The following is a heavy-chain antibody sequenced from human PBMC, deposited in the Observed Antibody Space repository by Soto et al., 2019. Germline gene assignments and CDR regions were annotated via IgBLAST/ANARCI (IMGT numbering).Heavy chain of an antibody. Sequence: GGSLRLSCAASGFTFSSYGMHWVRQAPGKGLEWVAVISYDGSNKYYADSVKGRFTISRDNSKYTLYLQMNSLRAEDTAVYYCAKYGSSGRRQAKARYYYYGMDVWGQGTTVTVSS. CDR1: GFTFSSYG. D-gene: IGHD6-19*01. V-gene: IGHV3-30*18. CDR2: ISYDGSNK. J-gene: IGHJ6*02. CDR3: AKYGSSGRRQAKARYYYYGMDV.